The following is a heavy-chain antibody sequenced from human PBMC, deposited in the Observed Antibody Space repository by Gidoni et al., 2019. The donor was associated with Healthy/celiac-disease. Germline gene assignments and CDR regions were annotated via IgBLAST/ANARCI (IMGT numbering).Heavy chain of an antibody. CDR2: INHSGST. D-gene: IGHD3-16*01. CDR3: ASPWGFYYYYYMDV. CDR1: GGSFSGYY. V-gene: IGHV4-34*01. Sequence: QVQLQQWGAGLLKPSETLSLTCAVYGGSFSGYYWSWIRQPPGKGLEWIGEINHSGSTNYNPSLKSRVTISVDTSKNQFSLKLSSVTAADTAVYYCASPWGFYYYYYMDVWGKGTTVTVSS. J-gene: IGHJ6*03.